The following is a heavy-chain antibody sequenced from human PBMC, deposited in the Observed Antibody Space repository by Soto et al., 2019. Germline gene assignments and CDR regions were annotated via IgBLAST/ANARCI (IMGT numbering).Heavy chain of an antibody. D-gene: IGHD3-22*01. CDR1: GGTFSSYA. CDR3: ARRGGYYDSSGPYYYYGMDV. CDR2: IIPIFGTA. V-gene: IGHV1-69*13. J-gene: IGHJ6*02. Sequence: SVKVSCKASGGTFSSYAISWVRQAPGQGLEWMGGIIPIFGTANYAQKFQGRVTITADESTSTAYMELSSLRSEDTAVYYCARRGGYYDSSGPYYYYGMDVWGQGTTVTVSS.